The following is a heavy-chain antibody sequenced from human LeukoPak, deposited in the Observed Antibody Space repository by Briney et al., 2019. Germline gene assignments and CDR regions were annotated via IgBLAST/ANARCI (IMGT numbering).Heavy chain of an antibody. J-gene: IGHJ3*02. CDR1: GGSISSSSYY. D-gene: IGHD3-3*01. V-gene: IGHV4-39*07. CDR3: ARWPEDQRLRFSGLNAFDI. Sequence: PSETLSLTCTVSGGSISSSSYYWGWIRQPPGKGLEWIGSIYYSGSTYYNPSLKSRVTISVDTSKNQFSLKLSSVTAADTAVYYCARWPEDQRLRFSGLNAFDIWGQGTMVTVSS. CDR2: IYYSGST.